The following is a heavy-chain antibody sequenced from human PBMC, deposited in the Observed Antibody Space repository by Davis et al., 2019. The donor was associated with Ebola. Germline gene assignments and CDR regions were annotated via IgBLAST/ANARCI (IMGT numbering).Heavy chain of an antibody. J-gene: IGHJ5*02. Sequence: MPSETLSLTCAVSGGSFSGYYWGWIRQPPGKGLEWIGSIYYSGSTYYNPSLKSRVTISVDTSKNQFSLKLSSVTAADTAVYYCASEQQLGNWFDPWGQGTLVTVSS. CDR2: IYYSGST. V-gene: IGHV4-39*07. D-gene: IGHD6-13*01. CDR3: ASEQQLGNWFDP. CDR1: GGSFSGYY.